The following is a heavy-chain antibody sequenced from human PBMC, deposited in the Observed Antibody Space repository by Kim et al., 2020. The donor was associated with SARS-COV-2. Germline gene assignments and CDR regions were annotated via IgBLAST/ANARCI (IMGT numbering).Heavy chain of an antibody. CDR2: ISGSGGST. J-gene: IGHJ4*02. Sequence: GGSLRLSCAASGFTFSSYAMSWVRQAPGKGLEWVSAISGSGGSTYYADSVKGRFTISRDNSKNTLYLQMNSLRAEDTAVYYCAKDQKNIVVVPAALDYWGQGTLVTVSS. V-gene: IGHV3-23*01. D-gene: IGHD2-2*01. CDR1: GFTFSSYA. CDR3: AKDQKNIVVVPAALDY.